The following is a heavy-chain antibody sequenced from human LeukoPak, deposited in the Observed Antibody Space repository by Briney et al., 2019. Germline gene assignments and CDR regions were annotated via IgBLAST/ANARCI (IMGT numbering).Heavy chain of an antibody. Sequence: SETLSLTCTVSGGSISSYYWSWIRQPPGKGLEWIGYIYYSGSTNYNPSLKSRVTISVNRSKNRFSLKLTSVTAADTAVYYCARSRTAYYRYFDSWGQGTLVTVSS. D-gene: IGHD3-22*01. CDR1: GGSISSYY. V-gene: IGHV4-59*12. J-gene: IGHJ4*02. CDR3: ARSRTAYYRYFDS. CDR2: IYYSGST.